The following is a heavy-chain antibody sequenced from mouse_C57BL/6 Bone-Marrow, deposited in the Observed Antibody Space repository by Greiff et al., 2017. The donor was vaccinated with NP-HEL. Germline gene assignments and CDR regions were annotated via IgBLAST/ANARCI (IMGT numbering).Heavy chain of an antibody. V-gene: IGHV1-22*01. Sequence: EVQLQQSGPELVKPGASVKMSCKASGYTFTDYNMHWVKQSHGKSLEWIGYINPNNGGTSYNQKFKGKATLTVNKSSSTAYMELRSLTSEDSAVYYGGGITTVVATRNWYFDVWGTGTTVTVSS. CDR2: INPNNGGT. J-gene: IGHJ1*03. CDR3: GGITTVVATRNWYFDV. D-gene: IGHD1-1*01. CDR1: GYTFTDYN.